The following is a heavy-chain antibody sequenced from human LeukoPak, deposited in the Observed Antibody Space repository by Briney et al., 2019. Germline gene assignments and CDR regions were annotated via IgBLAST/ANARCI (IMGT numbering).Heavy chain of an antibody. CDR1: GGSFSGYY. CDR2: IYYSGST. D-gene: IGHD1-14*01. CDR3: ASSGTRYYYYGMDV. Sequence: SETLSLTCAVYGGSFSGYYWSWIRQPPGKGLEWIGYIYYSGSTNYNPSLKSRVTISVDTSKNQFSLKLSSVTAADTAVYYCASSGTRYYYYGMDVWGQGTTVTVSS. J-gene: IGHJ6*02. V-gene: IGHV4-59*12.